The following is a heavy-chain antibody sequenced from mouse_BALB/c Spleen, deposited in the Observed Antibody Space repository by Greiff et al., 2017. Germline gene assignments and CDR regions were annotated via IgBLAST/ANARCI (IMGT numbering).Heavy chain of an antibody. D-gene: IGHD2-4*01. V-gene: IGHV2-2*02. CDR1: GFSLTSYG. CDR2: IWSGGGT. Sequence: VQLQESGPGLVQPSQSLSITCTVSGFSLTSYGVHWVRQSPGKGLAWLGVIWSGGGTDYNAAFISRLSISKDNSKSQVFFKMNSLQANDTAIDYCARSPYDYGGMDYWGQGTSVTVSS. J-gene: IGHJ4*01. CDR3: ARSPYDYGGMDY.